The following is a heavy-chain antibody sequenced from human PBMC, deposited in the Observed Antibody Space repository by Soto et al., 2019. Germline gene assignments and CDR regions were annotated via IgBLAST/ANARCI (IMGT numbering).Heavy chain of an antibody. J-gene: IGHJ6*02. CDR1: GFTFSDYG. V-gene: IGHV3-30*18. D-gene: IGHD6-13*01. CDR2: ISYDGSLK. CDR3: AKAQSYTVTSGKKHNDRRRFNSGLDI. Sequence: PVQSLSLSCAASGFTFSDYGMHWIRQAPGKGLEWVALISYDGSLKYYADSVTGRLTISRAHTNSTLFLQMDSLRPEDTAVYFCAKAQSYTVTSGKKHNDRRRFNSGLDIWGQGTAVADCS.